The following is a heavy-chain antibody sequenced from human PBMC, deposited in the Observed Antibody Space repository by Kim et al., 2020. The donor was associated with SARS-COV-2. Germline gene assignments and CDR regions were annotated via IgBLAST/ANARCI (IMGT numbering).Heavy chain of an antibody. CDR3: ARGGGDSDFYGMDV. Sequence: GGSLRLSCTASGFNFGNYYMSWIRQAPGKGLEWVSYICTDSRYIVYAPSVMGRFTVSRDNAKNSLDLQMSSLRADDTALYYCARGGGDSDFYGMDVWGRGTPVSVSS. CDR1: GFNFGNYY. D-gene: IGHD3-10*01. J-gene: IGHJ6*02. CDR2: ICTDSRYI. V-gene: IGHV3-11*03.